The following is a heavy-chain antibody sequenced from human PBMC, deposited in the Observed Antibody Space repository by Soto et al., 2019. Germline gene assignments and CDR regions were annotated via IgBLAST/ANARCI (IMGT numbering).Heavy chain of an antibody. Sequence: SLRLSCAASGFTFDDYAMHWVRQAPGKGLEWVSGISWNSGSIGYADSVKGRFTISRDNAKNSLYLQMNSLRAEDTALYYCAKAGGFGDWDYYYYMDVWGKGTTVTVSS. CDR2: ISWNSGSI. V-gene: IGHV3-9*01. J-gene: IGHJ6*03. CDR1: GFTFDDYA. D-gene: IGHD3-10*01. CDR3: AKAGGFGDWDYYYYMDV.